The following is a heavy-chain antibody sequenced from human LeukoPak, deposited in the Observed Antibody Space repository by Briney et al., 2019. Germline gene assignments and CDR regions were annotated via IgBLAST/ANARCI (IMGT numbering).Heavy chain of an antibody. CDR3: ARHNRRSIGDWFDP. Sequence: PSETLSLTCTASGDSVSTYFWSWIRQPPGKGLEWIGYIYYTGSTNSNPSLERRVTISVDTSKNQFSLKLTSVTAADTAVYYCARHNRRSIGDWFDPWGQGTLVTVPS. CDR2: IYYTGST. CDR1: GDSVSTYF. J-gene: IGHJ5*02. D-gene: IGHD2/OR15-2a*01. V-gene: IGHV4-59*08.